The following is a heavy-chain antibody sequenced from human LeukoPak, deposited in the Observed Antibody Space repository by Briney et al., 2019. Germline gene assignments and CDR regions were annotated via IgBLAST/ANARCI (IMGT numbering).Heavy chain of an antibody. D-gene: IGHD3-9*01. Sequence: PGGSLRLSCAASGFTFDGYGMYWVRQAPGKGLEWVSGITWNSDDIAYPDSVKGRFTISRDNAQNCLYLQMNSLRVEDTALYYCTKVTDWRTGFDYWGQGTLVTVSS. J-gene: IGHJ4*02. CDR1: GFTFDGYG. V-gene: IGHV3-9*01. CDR2: ITWNSDDI. CDR3: TKVTDWRTGFDY.